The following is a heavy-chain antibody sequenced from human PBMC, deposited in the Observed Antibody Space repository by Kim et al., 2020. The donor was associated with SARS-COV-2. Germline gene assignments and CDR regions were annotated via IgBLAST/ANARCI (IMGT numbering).Heavy chain of an antibody. CDR2: ISYDGSNK. Sequence: GGSLRLSCAASGFTFSSYGMHWVRQAPGKGLEWVAVISYDGSNKYYADSVKGRFTISRDNSKNTLYLQMNSLRAEDTAVYYCAKGQWIQLWFQLFDYWG. D-gene: IGHD5-18*01. CDR3: AKGQWIQLWFQLFDY. J-gene: IGHJ4*01. V-gene: IGHV3-30*18. CDR1: GFTFSSYG.